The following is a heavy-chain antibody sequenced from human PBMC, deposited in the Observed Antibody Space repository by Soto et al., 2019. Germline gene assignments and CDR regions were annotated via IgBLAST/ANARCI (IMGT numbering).Heavy chain of an antibody. CDR1: GYTFTGYY. D-gene: IGHD2-2*01. J-gene: IGHJ6*02. CDR2: INPNSGGT. CDR3: ARDIVVVPAAPGGGDYYYYYGMDV. V-gene: IGHV1-2*04. Sequence: ASVKVSCKASGYTFTGYYMHWVRQAPGQGLEWMGWINPNSGGTNYAQKFQGWVNMTRETSISTAYMELSRLRSYDTAVYYCARDIVVVPAAPGGGDYYYYYGMDVLGQGTTVTVSS.